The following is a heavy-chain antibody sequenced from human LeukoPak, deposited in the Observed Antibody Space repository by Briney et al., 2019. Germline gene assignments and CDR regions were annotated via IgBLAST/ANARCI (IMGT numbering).Heavy chain of an antibody. J-gene: IGHJ6*03. CDR3: ARGGMLAAASTPGYMDV. CDR2: TIPIFGTA. V-gene: IGHV1-69*05. CDR1: GGTFSSYA. Sequence: SVKVSCKASGGTFSSYAISWVRQAPGQGLEWMGGTIPIFGTANYAQKFQGRVTITTDESTSTAYMELSSLRSEDTAVYYCARGGMLAAASTPGYMDVWGKGTTVTVSS. D-gene: IGHD6-13*01.